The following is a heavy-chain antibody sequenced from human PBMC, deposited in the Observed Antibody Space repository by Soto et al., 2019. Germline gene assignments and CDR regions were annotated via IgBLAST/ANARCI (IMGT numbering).Heavy chain of an antibody. CDR3: ARARRSSGSYVYYYYYYYMDV. D-gene: IGHD6-19*01. J-gene: IGHJ6*03. Sequence: QVQLVQSGAEVKKPGASVKVSCKASGYTFTSYGISWVRQAPGQGLEWMGWISAYNGNTNYAQKLQGRVTMTTDTSTSTAYMELRSLRSDDTAVYYCARARRSSGSYVYYYYYYYMDVWGKGTTVTVSS. V-gene: IGHV1-18*01. CDR2: ISAYNGNT. CDR1: GYTFTSYG.